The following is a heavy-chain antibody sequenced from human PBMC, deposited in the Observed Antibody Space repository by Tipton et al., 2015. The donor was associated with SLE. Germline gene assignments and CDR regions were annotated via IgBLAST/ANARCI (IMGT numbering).Heavy chain of an antibody. CDR3: ARGRSTWGY. J-gene: IGHJ4*02. Sequence: TLSLTCAVYGGSFSGHYRSWIRQAPGKGLEWIGEINHSGSTKYTPSLRSRVTISVDTSKKQFSLKLHYVTAADTAVYYCARGRSTWGYWGQGTLVSVSS. CDR1: GGSFSGHY. V-gene: IGHV4-34*01. D-gene: IGHD1-26*01. CDR2: INHSGST.